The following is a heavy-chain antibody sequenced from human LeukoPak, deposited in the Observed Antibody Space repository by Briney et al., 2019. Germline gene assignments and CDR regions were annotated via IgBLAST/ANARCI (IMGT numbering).Heavy chain of an antibody. J-gene: IGHJ4*02. CDR1: GYTFTSYA. CDR2: IIPIFGTA. CDR3: ARDLGERYFDWLHHFDY. V-gene: IGHV1-69*13. D-gene: IGHD3-9*01. Sequence: SVKVSCKASGYTFTSYAMNWVRQAPGQGLEWMGGIIPIFGTANYAQKFQGRVTITADESTSTAYMELSSLRSEDTAVYYCARDLGERYFDWLHHFDYWGQGTLVTVSS.